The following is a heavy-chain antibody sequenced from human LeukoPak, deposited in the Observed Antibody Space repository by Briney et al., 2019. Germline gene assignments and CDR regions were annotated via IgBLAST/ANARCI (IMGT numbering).Heavy chain of an antibody. J-gene: IGHJ5*02. CDR3: ARDRHYYGSGSENWFDP. Sequence: GGSLRLSCAASGFTISSYAMHWVRQAPGKGLEWVAVISYDGSNKYYADSVKGRFTISRDNSKNTLYLQMNSLRAEDTAVYYCARDRHYYGSGSENWFDPWGQGTLVTVSS. CDR1: GFTISSYA. D-gene: IGHD3-10*01. V-gene: IGHV3-30*04. CDR2: ISYDGSNK.